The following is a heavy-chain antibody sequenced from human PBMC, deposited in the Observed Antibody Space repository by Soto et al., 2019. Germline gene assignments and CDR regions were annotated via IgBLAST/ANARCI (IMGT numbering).Heavy chain of an antibody. Sequence: ASVKVSCKASGYTVTSYAMHWVRQAPGQRLEWMGWINAGNGNTKYSQKFQGRVTITRDTSASTAYMELSSLRSEDTAVYYCASLRNEYDSSGSPCFDTWGKGTLVTV. V-gene: IGHV1-3*01. CDR3: ASLRNEYDSSGSPCFDT. CDR2: INAGNGNT. D-gene: IGHD3-22*01. J-gene: IGHJ5*02. CDR1: GYTVTSYA.